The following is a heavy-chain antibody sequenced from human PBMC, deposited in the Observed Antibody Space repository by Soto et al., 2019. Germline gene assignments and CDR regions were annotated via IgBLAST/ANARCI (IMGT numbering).Heavy chain of an antibody. CDR2: INSDGSST. CDR1: GFTFSSYW. Sequence: EVQLVESGGGLVQPGGSLRLSCAASGFTFSSYWMHWVRQAPGKGLVWVSRINSDGSSTSYADSVKGRFTISRDNAKNTLYLQTNSLRAEDTAVYYCARARAIAAAGISWFDPWGQGTLVTVSS. D-gene: IGHD6-13*01. V-gene: IGHV3-74*01. CDR3: ARARAIAAAGISWFDP. J-gene: IGHJ5*02.